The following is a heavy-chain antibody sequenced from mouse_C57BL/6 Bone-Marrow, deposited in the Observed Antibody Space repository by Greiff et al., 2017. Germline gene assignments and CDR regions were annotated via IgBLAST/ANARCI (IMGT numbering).Heavy chain of an antibody. CDR3: VLYGSSPYRYFDV. V-gene: IGHV1-69*01. D-gene: IGHD1-1*01. CDR2: IDPSDSYT. J-gene: IGHJ1*03. CDR1: GYTFTSYW. Sequence: VQLQQPGAELVMPGASVKLSCKASGYTFTSYWMHWVKQRPGQGLEWIGEIDPSDSYTNYNQKFKGKSTLTVDKSSSTAYMQLSSLTSEDSAVYYCVLYGSSPYRYFDVGGTGTTVTVSS.